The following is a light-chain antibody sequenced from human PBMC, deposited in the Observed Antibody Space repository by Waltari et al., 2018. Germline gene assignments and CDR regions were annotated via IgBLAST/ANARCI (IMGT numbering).Light chain of an antibody. Sequence: ATLSLSPGDRATLSCRASQTIGGSLAWYQQKPGQSPSLLIYGASRRATGVPARFGGSGSGTDFTLTISSLEPEDFAVYFCQQRDTWPPTFGQGTKVDFK. V-gene: IGKV3-11*01. CDR1: QTIGGS. J-gene: IGKJ1*01. CDR3: QQRDTWPPT. CDR2: GAS.